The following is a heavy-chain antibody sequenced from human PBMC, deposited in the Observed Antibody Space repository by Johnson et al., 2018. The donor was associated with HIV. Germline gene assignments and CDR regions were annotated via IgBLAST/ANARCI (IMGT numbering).Heavy chain of an antibody. J-gene: IGHJ3*02. Sequence: QVQLVESGGGVVQPGGSLRLSCAASGFTFSSYGMHWVRQAPGKGLEWVAFIRYDGSNKYYADSVKGRFTISRDNSKNTLYLQMNSLRAEDTAVYYCARMTVTSPGFFDIWGQGTMDTVSS. CDR2: IRYDGSNK. CDR3: ARMTVTSPGFFDI. D-gene: IGHD4-17*01. V-gene: IGHV3-30*02. CDR1: GFTFSSYG.